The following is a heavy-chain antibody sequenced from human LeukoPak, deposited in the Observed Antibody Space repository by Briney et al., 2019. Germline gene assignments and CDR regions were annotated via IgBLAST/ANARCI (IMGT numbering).Heavy chain of an antibody. CDR2: IRYDGSNK. CDR1: GFTFSSYG. CDR3: ARALQRRWLQRYYFDY. V-gene: IGHV3-30*02. J-gene: IGHJ4*02. D-gene: IGHD5-24*01. Sequence: QPGGSLRLSCAASGFTFSSYGMHWVRQAPGKGLEWVAFIRYDGSNKYYADSVKGRFTISRDNSKNTLYLQMNSLRAEDTAVYYCARALQRRWLQRYYFDYWGQGTLVTVSS.